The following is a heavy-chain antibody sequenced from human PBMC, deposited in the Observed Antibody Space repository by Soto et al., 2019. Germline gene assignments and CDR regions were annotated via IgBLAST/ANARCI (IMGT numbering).Heavy chain of an antibody. CDR3: ATRSSSSTFDY. CDR1: GCTFSSYA. V-gene: IGHV3-23*01. D-gene: IGHD6-6*01. J-gene: IGHJ4*02. CDR2: ISGSDDST. Sequence: PGGSLRLSCAASGCTFSSYAMSWVRQAPGKGLEWVSVISGSDDSTYYADSVKGRFTISRDNSKNTLYLQMNSLRAEDTAVYYCATRSSSSTFDYCGQRTLVTVSS.